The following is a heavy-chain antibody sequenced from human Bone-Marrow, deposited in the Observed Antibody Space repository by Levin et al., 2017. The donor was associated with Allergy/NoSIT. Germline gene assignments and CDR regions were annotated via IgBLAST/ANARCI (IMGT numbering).Heavy chain of an antibody. V-gene: IGHV3-33*01. CDR3: ARAPGYGSGSFFLIMSPDKYYGMDF. Sequence: PGGSLRLSCAASGFTFRSYGMHWVRQVPGKGLEWVALIWYDGSKKYYSDSVKGRFTISRDNSKNILYLQMNSLTADDTALYYCARAPGYGSGSFFLIMSPDKYYGMDFWGQGTTVAVSS. CDR2: IWYDGSKK. CDR1: GFTFRSYG. J-gene: IGHJ6*02. D-gene: IGHD3-10*01.